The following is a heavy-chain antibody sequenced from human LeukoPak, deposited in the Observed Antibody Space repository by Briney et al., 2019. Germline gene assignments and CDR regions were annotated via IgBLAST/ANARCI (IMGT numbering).Heavy chain of an antibody. CDR3: ARDRPYYYGSGTYGMDV. CDR2: IGTAGDT. D-gene: IGHD3-10*01. Sequence: GGSLRLSCAASGFTFSSYDMHWVRQATGKGLEWVSAIGTAGDTYYPGSVKGRFTISRENAKNSLYLQMNSLRAGDTAVYYCARDRPYYYGSGTYGMDVWGQGTTVTVSS. CDR1: GFTFSSYD. J-gene: IGHJ6*02. V-gene: IGHV3-13*01.